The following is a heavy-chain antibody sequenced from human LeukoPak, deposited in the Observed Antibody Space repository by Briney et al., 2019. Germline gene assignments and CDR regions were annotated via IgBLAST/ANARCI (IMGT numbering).Heavy chain of an antibody. J-gene: IGHJ4*02. Sequence: KSSETLSLTCTVSGGSISSYYWSWIRQPPGKGLEWIGYIYYSGSTYYNPSLKSRVTISVDTSKNQFSLKLGSVTAADTAVYYCARGRTTGNFDYWGQGTLVTVSS. CDR3: ARGRTTGNFDY. CDR1: GGSISSYY. V-gene: IGHV4-59*08. D-gene: IGHD1-14*01. CDR2: IYYSGST.